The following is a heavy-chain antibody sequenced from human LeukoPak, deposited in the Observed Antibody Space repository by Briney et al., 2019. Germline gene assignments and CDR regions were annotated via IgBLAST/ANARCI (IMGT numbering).Heavy chain of an antibody. D-gene: IGHD4-23*01. CDR3: ARDSGRNYRGAFDI. CDR2: ISSSGSTM. Sequence: GGSLRLSCAASGFTFSSYEMNWVRQAPGKGLEWVSYISSSGSTMYYADSVKGRFTISRDNAKNSLYLQMNSLRAEDTAVYYCARDSGRNYRGAFDIWGQGTMVTVSS. J-gene: IGHJ3*02. CDR1: GFTFSSYE. V-gene: IGHV3-48*03.